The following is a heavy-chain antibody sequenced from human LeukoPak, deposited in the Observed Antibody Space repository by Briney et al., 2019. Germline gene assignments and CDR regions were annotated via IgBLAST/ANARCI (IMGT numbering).Heavy chain of an antibody. CDR2: MYHSGST. Sequence: SETLSLTCTVSGGSISSHYWSWIRQPPGKGLEWIGYMYHSGSTNYNPSLKSRVTISVDTSKNQFSLKLSSVTAADTAVYYCARNNWNDHFYYYYMDVWGKGTTVTVSS. CDR1: GGSISSHY. CDR3: ARNNWNDHFYYYYMDV. J-gene: IGHJ6*03. V-gene: IGHV4-59*11. D-gene: IGHD1-1*01.